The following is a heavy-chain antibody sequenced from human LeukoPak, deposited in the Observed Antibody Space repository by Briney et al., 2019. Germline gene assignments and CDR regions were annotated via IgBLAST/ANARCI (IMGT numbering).Heavy chain of an antibody. CDR3: ARTIAAAGSVWFDP. CDR2: INHSGST. J-gene: IGHJ5*02. Sequence: SETLSLTCAVYGGSFSGYYWSWIRQPPGKGLEWIGEINHSGSTNYNPSLKSRVTISVDTSKNQFSLKLSSVTAADTAVYYCARTIAAAGSVWFDPWGQGTLVTVSS. CDR1: GGSFSGYY. V-gene: IGHV4-34*01. D-gene: IGHD6-13*01.